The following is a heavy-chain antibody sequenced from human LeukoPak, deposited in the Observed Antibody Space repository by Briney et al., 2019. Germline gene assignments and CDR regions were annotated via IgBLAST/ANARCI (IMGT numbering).Heavy chain of an antibody. J-gene: IGHJ4*02. Sequence: GASVKVSCKTSGYTFTSYGISWVRQAPGQGLEWMGWIGAYNGNTRHAQKVQGRVTMTTDTTTSTAYLELSSLRSEDTAVYYCARDPRIAARPSYFDYWGQGTLVTVSS. CDR3: ARDPRIAARPSYFDY. D-gene: IGHD6-6*01. CDR2: IGAYNGNT. CDR1: GYTFTSYG. V-gene: IGHV1-18*01.